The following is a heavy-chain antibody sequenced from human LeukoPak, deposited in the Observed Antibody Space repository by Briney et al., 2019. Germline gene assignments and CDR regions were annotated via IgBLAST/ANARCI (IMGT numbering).Heavy chain of an antibody. V-gene: IGHV1-18*01. CDR2: ISTYSGAT. D-gene: IGHD6-13*01. CDR1: GYTFTTYG. CDR3: ARVSSSSWYAAIDY. Sequence: ASVKVSCKASGYTFTTYGTSWVRQAPGQGLEWMGWISTYSGATNYVQNLQGRVTMTTDTSTTTAYVELRSLRADDTAVYYCARVSSSSWYAAIDYWGQGTLVTVSS. J-gene: IGHJ4*02.